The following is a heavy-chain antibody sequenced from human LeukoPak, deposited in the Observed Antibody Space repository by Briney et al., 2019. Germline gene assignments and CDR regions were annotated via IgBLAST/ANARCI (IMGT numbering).Heavy chain of an antibody. CDR1: GFTFSNYY. V-gene: IGHV3-11*01. J-gene: IGHJ3*02. CDR2: ISSSGSTI. Sequence: GGSLRLSCAASGFTFSNYYMSWIRQAPGKGLEWVSYISSSGSTIYYADSVKGRFTISRDNAKNSLYLQMNSLRAEDTAVYYCARDLTVRGAIPEDAFDIWGQGTMVTVSS. D-gene: IGHD3-10*01. CDR3: ARDLTVRGAIPEDAFDI.